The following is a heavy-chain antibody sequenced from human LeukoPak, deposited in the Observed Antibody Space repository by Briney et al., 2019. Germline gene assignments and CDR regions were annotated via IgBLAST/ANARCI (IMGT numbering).Heavy chain of an antibody. V-gene: IGHV3-7*01. J-gene: IGHJ5*02. CDR3: ARHIVVVVAATGWFDP. D-gene: IGHD2-15*01. CDR1: EFTFSSYW. CDR2: IKQDGSEK. Sequence: GGSLRLSCAASEFTFSSYWMSWVRQAPGKGLEWVANIKQDGSEKYYVDSVKGRFTISRDNAKNSLYLKMNSLRAEDTAVSYCARHIVVVVAATGWFDPWGQGTLVTVSS.